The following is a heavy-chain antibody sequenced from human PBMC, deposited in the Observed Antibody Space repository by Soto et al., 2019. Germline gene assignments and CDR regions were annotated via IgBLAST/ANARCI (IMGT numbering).Heavy chain of an antibody. CDR3: ARDSLVVGREPTGDYYFHYAMDV. CDR2: IWYDGTNK. Sequence: PGGSLRLSCAASGFTFGTYGMHWVRQAPGKGLEWVAVIWYDGTNKYYEDSVKGRFTISRDQSKNKLYLQMNSLRVEDTAVYYCARDSLVVGREPTGDYYFHYAMDVWGQGTTVTVSS. D-gene: IGHD3-22*01. V-gene: IGHV3-33*01. J-gene: IGHJ6*02. CDR1: GFTFGTYG.